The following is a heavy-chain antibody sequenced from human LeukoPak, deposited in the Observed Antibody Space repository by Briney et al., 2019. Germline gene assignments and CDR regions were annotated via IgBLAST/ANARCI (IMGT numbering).Heavy chain of an antibody. CDR3: ARTPRGYSYVPDY. V-gene: IGHV1-2*02. J-gene: IGHJ4*02. CDR2: INPNSGGT. Sequence: ASVKVSCKASGYTFTGYYMHWVRQAPGQGLEWMGWINPNSGGTNYAQKFQGRVTMTRDTFISTAYMELSRLRSDDTAVYYCARTPRGYSYVPDYWGQGTLVTVSS. D-gene: IGHD5-18*01. CDR1: GYTFTGYY.